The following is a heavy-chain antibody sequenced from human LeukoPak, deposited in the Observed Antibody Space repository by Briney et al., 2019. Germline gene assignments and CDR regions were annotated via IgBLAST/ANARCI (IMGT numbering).Heavy chain of an antibody. D-gene: IGHD1-26*01. V-gene: IGHV3-48*01. Sequence: PGGSLRLSCAASGFTFSSYSMNWVRQAPGKGLEWVSYISSSSSSIYYADSVKGRLTISRDNAKNSLYLQMNSLRAEDTAVYYCARDLGLGYWGQGTLATVSS. CDR1: GFTFSSYS. J-gene: IGHJ4*02. CDR2: ISSSSSSI. CDR3: ARDLGLGY.